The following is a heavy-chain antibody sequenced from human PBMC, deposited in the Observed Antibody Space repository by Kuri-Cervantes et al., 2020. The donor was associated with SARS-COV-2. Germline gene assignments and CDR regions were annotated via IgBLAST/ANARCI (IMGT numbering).Heavy chain of an antibody. CDR3: ARRHDYYFDY. V-gene: IGHV5-51*01. Sequence: GESLKISCKGSGYSFTSYWIGWVRPMPGKGLEWMGIIYPGDSDTRYSPSLRGHVTISADKSNRTAHLQWRSLKASDTAMYYCARRHDYYFDYWGQGNLVTGAS. CDR1: GYSFTSYW. J-gene: IGHJ4*02. D-gene: IGHD2-21*02. CDR2: IYPGDSDT.